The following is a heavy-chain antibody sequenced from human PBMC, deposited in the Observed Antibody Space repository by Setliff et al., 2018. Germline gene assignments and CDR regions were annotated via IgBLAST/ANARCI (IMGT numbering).Heavy chain of an antibody. V-gene: IGHV4-61*02. CDR1: GDPMSSRRYY. J-gene: IGHJ6*03. D-gene: IGHD3-3*01. CDR2: IYTDGST. Sequence: PSETLSLTCTVSGDPMSSRRYYWAWIRQPAGKGLEWIGRIYTDGSTKYNPSLNSRVTLLIDTAKNQISLRLSSVTAADTAVYFCARVTGFSYMDVWGKGTTVTVSS. CDR3: ARVTGFSYMDV.